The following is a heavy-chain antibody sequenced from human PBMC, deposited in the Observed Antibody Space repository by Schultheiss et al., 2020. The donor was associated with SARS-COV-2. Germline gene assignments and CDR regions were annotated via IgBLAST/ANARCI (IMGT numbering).Heavy chain of an antibody. CDR3: ARDDYATYYYGMDV. V-gene: IGHV4-31*03. Sequence: SETLSLTCTVSGGSISSGGYYWSWIRQHPGKGLEWIGYIYYSGSTYYNPSLKSRVTISVDTSENQFSLKLSSVTAADTAVYYCARDDYATYYYGMDVWGQGTTVTVSS. CDR2: IYYSGST. J-gene: IGHJ6*02. D-gene: IGHD4-17*01. CDR1: GGSISSGGYY.